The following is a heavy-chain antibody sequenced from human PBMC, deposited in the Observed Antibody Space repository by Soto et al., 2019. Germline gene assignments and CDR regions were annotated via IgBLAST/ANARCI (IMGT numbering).Heavy chain of an antibody. CDR3: ARDLSSCGGDCAADY. D-gene: IGHD2-21*02. CDR2: IYSDGST. CDR1: GFTVSNNY. V-gene: IGHV3-53*04. Sequence: EVPVVESGGGLVQPGGSLRLSCAVSGFTVSNNYMSWVRQAPGKGLEWVSVIYSDGSTYYADSVKGRFTISRHNSKNTLYLQMDNLRAADTAVYYCARDLSSCGGDCAADYWGQGTLVTVSS. J-gene: IGHJ4*02.